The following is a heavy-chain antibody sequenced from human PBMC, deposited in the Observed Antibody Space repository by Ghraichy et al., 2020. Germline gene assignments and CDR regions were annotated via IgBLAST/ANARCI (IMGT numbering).Heavy chain of an antibody. J-gene: IGHJ4*02. D-gene: IGHD3-16*01. V-gene: IGHV3-33*01. CDR3: ARAYDYVWGSYSPSPDY. Sequence: GGSLRLSCAASGFTFSSYGMHWVRQAPGKGLEWVAVIWYDGSNKYYADSVKGRFTISRDNSKNTLYLQMNSLRVEDTAVYYCARAYDYVWGSYSPSPDYWGQGTLVTVSS. CDR2: IWYDGSNK. CDR1: GFTFSSYG.